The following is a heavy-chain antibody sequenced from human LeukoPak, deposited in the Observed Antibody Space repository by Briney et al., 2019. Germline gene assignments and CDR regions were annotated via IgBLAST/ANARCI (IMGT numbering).Heavy chain of an antibody. D-gene: IGHD2-15*01. J-gene: IGHJ4*02. CDR3: ARGACSGGRCYFNYCDY. V-gene: IGHV4-59*01. CDR1: GVSISDYY. CDR2: IYYSGST. Sequence: SETLSLTCTVSGVSISDYYWSWIRQPPGKGLEWIGYIYYSGSTKYNPSLKSRVTISKDTSKNQFSLRLNSVTAADTAVYYCARGACSGGRCYFNYCDYWGQGTLVTVSS.